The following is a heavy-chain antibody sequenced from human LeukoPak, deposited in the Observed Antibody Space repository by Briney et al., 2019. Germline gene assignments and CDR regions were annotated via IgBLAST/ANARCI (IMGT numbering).Heavy chain of an antibody. CDR3: ARGRGPYGWFDP. Sequence: PGGSLRLSCAASGFTVSSYWMHWVRQAPGKGLVWVSRINSDGSSTNYADSVKGRFTISRDNAKNTLYLQMNSLRVEDTAEYYCARGRGPYGWFDPWGQGTLVTLSS. CDR1: GFTVSSYW. J-gene: IGHJ5*02. D-gene: IGHD3-10*01. CDR2: INSDGSST. V-gene: IGHV3-74*01.